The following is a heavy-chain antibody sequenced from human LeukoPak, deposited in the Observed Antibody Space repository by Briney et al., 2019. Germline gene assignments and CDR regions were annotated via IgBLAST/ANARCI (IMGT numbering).Heavy chain of an antibody. CDR2: INHSGST. D-gene: IGHD2-15*01. V-gene: IGHV4-34*01. CDR1: GGSFSGYY. J-gene: IGHJ1*01. Sequence: PSETLSLTCAVYGGSFSGYYWSWISQPPGKGLEWIGEINHSGSTNSNPSLKSRVTISVDTSKNQFSLKLSSVTAADTAVYYCARRLLGYCSGGSCYSGYFQHWGQGTLVTVSS. CDR3: ARRLLGYCSGGSCYSGYFQH.